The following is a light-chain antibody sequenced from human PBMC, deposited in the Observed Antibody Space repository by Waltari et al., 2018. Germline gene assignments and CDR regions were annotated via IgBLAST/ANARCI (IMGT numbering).Light chain of an antibody. V-gene: IGKV3-15*01. J-gene: IGKJ4*01. CDR1: ESVNSD. CDR2: ASS. CDR3: QQYNKWPPT. Sequence: EVLLTQSPVTLSVSPGEPATLSCRASESVNSDLAWYYQKPGQAPRLLMYASSARATGVPVRFTGSGFDTDFTLTISSLQSEDLGIYHCQQYNKWPPTFGGGTKVVIK.